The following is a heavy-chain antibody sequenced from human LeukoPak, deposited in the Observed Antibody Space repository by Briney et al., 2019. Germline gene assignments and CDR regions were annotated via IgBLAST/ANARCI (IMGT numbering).Heavy chain of an antibody. CDR2: IIPIFGTA. Sequence: SVKVSCKASGGTFISYAISWVRQAPGQGLEWMGGIIPIFGTANYAQKFQGRVTITADESTSTAYMELSSLRSEDTAVYYCARAPDYYDSSGYFDYFDYWGQGTLVTVSS. J-gene: IGHJ4*02. CDR1: GGTFISYA. CDR3: ARAPDYYDSSGYFDYFDY. D-gene: IGHD3-22*01. V-gene: IGHV1-69*01.